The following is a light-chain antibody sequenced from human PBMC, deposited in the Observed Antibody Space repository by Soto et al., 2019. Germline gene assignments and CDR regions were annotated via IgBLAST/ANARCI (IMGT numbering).Light chain of an antibody. J-gene: IGKJ2*01. CDR2: GAS. CDR3: QHYNNWPPYT. V-gene: IGKV3-15*01. Sequence: EIVMTQSPATLSVSPGERATLFCRASQSVSSNLAWYQQKPDQAPRLLIYGASIRATGIPARFSGSGSGTEFTLTISSLQSEDFAVYYCQHYNNWPPYTFGQGTKLEIK. CDR1: QSVSSN.